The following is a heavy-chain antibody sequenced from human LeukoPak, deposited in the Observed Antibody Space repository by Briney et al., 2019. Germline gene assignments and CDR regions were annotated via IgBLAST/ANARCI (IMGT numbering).Heavy chain of an antibody. D-gene: IGHD6-13*01. Sequence: GESLRLSCAASGFAFRSYGMHWVRQAPGNRLEWVAAIWYDGNDKIYADSVKGRFTISRDNFKDTLSLQMDSLRVEDTAVYYCVRSRSIAGVGKGYFFDYWGQGTLVTVSS. V-gene: IGHV3-33*01. CDR3: VRSRSIAGVGKGYFFDY. CDR2: IWYDGNDK. J-gene: IGHJ4*02. CDR1: GFAFRSYG.